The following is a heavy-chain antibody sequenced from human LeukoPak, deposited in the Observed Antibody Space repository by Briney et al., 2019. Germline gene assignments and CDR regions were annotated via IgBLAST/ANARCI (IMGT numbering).Heavy chain of an antibody. CDR2: IKRDESEK. Sequence: GGSLRLSCAASGFSFNSDWMDWVRQAPGKGLEWVANIKRDESEKNYLDSVKGRFTISRDNAQNSLYLQMNGLRVEDTAVYYCTRRLDDWSQGTLVTVSS. CDR3: TRRLDD. D-gene: IGHD3-16*01. V-gene: IGHV3-7*01. CDR1: GFSFNSDW. J-gene: IGHJ4*02.